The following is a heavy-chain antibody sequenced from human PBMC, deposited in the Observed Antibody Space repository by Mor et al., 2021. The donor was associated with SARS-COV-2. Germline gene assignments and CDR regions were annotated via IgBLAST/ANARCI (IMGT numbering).Heavy chain of an antibody. CDR1: W. V-gene: IGHV5-51*01. J-gene: IGHJ4*02. CDR2: IYPSDSDT. D-gene: IGHD3-22*01. CDR3: ARRDSSGYTSPLDY. Sequence: WIAWVRQMPGKVLEWMGIIYPSDSDTTYSPSFQGQVTISADKSISTAYLQWNSLKASDTAMYYCARRDSSGYTSPLDYWGQGTLV.